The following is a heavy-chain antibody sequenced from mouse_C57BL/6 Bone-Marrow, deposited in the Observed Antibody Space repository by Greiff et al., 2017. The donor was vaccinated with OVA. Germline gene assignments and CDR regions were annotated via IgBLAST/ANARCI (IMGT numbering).Heavy chain of an antibody. D-gene: IGHD3-2*02. J-gene: IGHJ4*01. V-gene: IGHV1-55*01. CDR2: IYPGSGST. Sequence: VQLQQPGAELVKPGASVKMSCKASGYTFTSYWITWVKQRPGQGLEWIGDIYPGSGSTNYNEKFKSKATLTVDTPSSTAYMQLSSLTSEDSAVYYCAREGDSSGYDAMDYWGQGTSVTVSS. CDR1: GYTFTSYW. CDR3: AREGDSSGYDAMDY.